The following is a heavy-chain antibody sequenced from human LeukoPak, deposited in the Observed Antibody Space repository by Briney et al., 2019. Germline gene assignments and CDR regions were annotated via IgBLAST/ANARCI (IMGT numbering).Heavy chain of an antibody. Sequence: SETLSLTCAVYGGSFSGYYWSWIRQPPGKGLEWSGEINHSGSTNYNPSLKSGGTISVDTSKNQFSLKRSSVTAADTAVYYCARGLVVPYYWGQGTLVTVSS. CDR3: ARGLVVPYY. D-gene: IGHD2-8*02. CDR2: INHSGST. V-gene: IGHV4-34*01. CDR1: GGSFSGYY. J-gene: IGHJ4*02.